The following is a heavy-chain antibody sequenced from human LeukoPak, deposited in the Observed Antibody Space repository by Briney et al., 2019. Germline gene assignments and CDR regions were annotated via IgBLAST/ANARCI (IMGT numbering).Heavy chain of an antibody. D-gene: IGHD3-16*01. CDR2: INHNGNVN. CDR3: ARGGGLDV. Sequence: GGSLRLSCAASGFTFGSYWMNWARQAPGKGLEWVASINHNGNVNYYVDSVKGRFTISRDNAKNSLYLQMSNLRAEDTAVCFCARGGGLDVWGQGATVTVSS. CDR1: GFTFGSYW. J-gene: IGHJ6*02. V-gene: IGHV3-7*03.